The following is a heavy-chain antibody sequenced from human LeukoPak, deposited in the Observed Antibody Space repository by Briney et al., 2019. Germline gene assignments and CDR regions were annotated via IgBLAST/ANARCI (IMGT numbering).Heavy chain of an antibody. CDR1: GGSLSGYY. CDR3: ARVGGRYDTSGYLI. J-gene: IGHJ4*02. CDR2: INHSGST. V-gene: IGHV4-34*01. D-gene: IGHD3-22*01. Sequence: SETLSLTCAVYGGSLSGYYWSWIRQPPGKGLEWIGEINHSGSTNYNPSLKSRVTISVDTSKNQFSLKLSSVTAADTAVYYCARVGGRYDTSGYLIWGQGTLVTVSS.